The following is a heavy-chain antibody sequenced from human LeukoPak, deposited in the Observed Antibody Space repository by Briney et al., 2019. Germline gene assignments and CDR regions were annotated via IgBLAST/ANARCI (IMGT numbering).Heavy chain of an antibody. D-gene: IGHD6-6*01. CDR1: GGSISSSSYY. CDR3: SRGSKIAARPSAFDI. Sequence: SETLSLTCTVSGGSISSSSYYWGWIRQPPGKGLEWIGSIYYSGSTYYNPSLKSRVTMSVDTSKNQFSLKLSSVTAADTAVYYCSRGSKIAARPSAFDIWGLGTMVTVSS. V-gene: IGHV4-39*07. CDR2: IYYSGST. J-gene: IGHJ3*02.